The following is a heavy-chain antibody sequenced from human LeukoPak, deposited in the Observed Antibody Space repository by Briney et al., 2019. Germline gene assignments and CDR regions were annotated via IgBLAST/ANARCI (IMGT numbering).Heavy chain of an antibody. J-gene: IGHJ4*02. CDR2: IKQDGSDK. D-gene: IGHD1-7*01. V-gene: IGHV3-7*01. Sequence: GGSLRLSCAASGFTFSNYWMSWVRQAPGKGLEWVANIKQDGSDKYYVNSVKGRFTISRDNAKNSLYQQMNSLRAEDTAIYFCAREDDWNYEDYWGQGTLVTVSS. CDR3: AREDDWNYEDY. CDR1: GFTFSNYW.